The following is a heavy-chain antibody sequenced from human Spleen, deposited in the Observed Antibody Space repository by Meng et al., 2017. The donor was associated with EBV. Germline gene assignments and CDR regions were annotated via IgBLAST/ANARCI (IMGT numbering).Heavy chain of an antibody. CDR1: GGSVSSDTHY. V-gene: IGHV4-61*01. J-gene: IGHJ4*02. Sequence: QVQLRKSGPGLVKPSETLSLTCSVSGGSVSSDTHYWNWIRQPPGKALEWIGYISYSGSTNYNPSLKSRVTISVDTSKNQFSLKLSSVTAADTAVFYCARAVGPDCSSTSCPFDYWGQGTLVTVSS. CDR3: ARAVGPDCSSTSCPFDY. D-gene: IGHD2-2*01. CDR2: ISYSGST.